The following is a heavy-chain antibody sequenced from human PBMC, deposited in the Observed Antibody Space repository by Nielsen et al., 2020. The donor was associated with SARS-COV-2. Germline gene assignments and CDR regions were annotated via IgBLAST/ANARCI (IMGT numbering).Heavy chain of an antibody. J-gene: IGHJ3*02. CDR3: AREGRGQDISAFDI. Sequence: ASVKVSCKASGYTFTSYAMHWVRQAPGQRLEWMGWINAGNGNTKYSQKFQGRVTITRDTSASTAYMELSSLRSEDTAVYYCAREGRGQDISAFDIWGQGTMVTVSS. CDR1: GYTFTSYA. D-gene: IGHD3-9*01. CDR2: INAGNGNT. V-gene: IGHV1-3*01.